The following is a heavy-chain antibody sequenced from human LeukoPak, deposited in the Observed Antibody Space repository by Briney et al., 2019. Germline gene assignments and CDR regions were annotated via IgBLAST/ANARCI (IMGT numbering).Heavy chain of an antibody. CDR3: ARVKVGTTSGFDS. J-gene: IGHJ4*02. D-gene: IGHD1-26*01. V-gene: IGHV4-38-2*01. Sequence: SETLSLTCAVSGCSISSHYFWGWIRQPPGKGLEWIGSIDHSGTTYYNPSLKSRVTISVDTSKNQLSLKLSSVTASDTAVYYCARVKVGTTSGFDSWGQGTLVTVSS. CDR2: IDHSGTT. CDR1: GCSISSHYF.